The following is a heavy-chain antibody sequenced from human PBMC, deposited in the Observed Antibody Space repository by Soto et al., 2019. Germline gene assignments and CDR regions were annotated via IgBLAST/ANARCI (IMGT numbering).Heavy chain of an antibody. V-gene: IGHV3-64D*06. CDR1: GFTFNNYA. D-gene: IGHD3-16*01. CDR3: VMGFYFDY. J-gene: IGHJ4*02. CDR2: ISSDGGTT. Sequence: EVQLVESGGGLVQPGGSLRLSCSASGFTFNNYAMYWVRQAPGKGLECVSGISSDGGTTYYADSVKGRLIISRDNSKNTLYLQMSSVRAEETAVYYCVMGFYFDYWGQGTLVTVSS.